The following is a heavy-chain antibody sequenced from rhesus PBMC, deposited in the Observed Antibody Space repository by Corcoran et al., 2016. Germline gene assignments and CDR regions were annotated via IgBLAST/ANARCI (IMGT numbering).Heavy chain of an antibody. J-gene: IGHJ4*01. CDR2: IGGSSGSP. Sequence: QVQLQESGPGLVKPSETLSLTCAVSGYSISSGYGWSWIRQPPGKGLEWIGYIGGSSGSPNYNPSLKSRVTISKDTSKNQFSLKLSSVTAADTAVYYCARSWGYHFDYWGQGVLVTVSS. CDR1: GYSISSGYG. CDR3: ARSWGYHFDY. V-gene: IGHV4-127*01. D-gene: IGHD5-42*01.